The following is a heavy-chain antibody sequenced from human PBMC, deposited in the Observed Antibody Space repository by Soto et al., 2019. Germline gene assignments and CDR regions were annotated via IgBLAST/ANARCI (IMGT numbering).Heavy chain of an antibody. Sequence: PSETLSLTCTVSGDSIKNYYWSWIRQPAGKGLAWIGRIYSTGSTNYNPSLRSRVTTSVDTSKNQLSLKLRSVTAADTAVYYCARDKYSSNWYHFDYWGQGALVTVSS. V-gene: IGHV4-4*07. CDR1: GDSIKNYY. CDR2: IYSTGST. CDR3: ARDKYSSNWYHFDY. J-gene: IGHJ4*02. D-gene: IGHD6-13*01.